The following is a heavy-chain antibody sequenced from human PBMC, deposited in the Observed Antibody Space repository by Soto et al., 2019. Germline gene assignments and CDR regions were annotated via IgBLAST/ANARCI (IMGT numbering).Heavy chain of an antibody. CDR2: IIPYYNTL. CDR3: SSGASRWYPYCFDS. V-gene: IGHV1-69*01. CDR1: EGTFNSYA. J-gene: IGHJ4*02. D-gene: IGHD6-13*01. Sequence: QAQVVQSGAEVRKPGSSVKLSCKASEGTFNSYAIAWVRQAPGQGLEWMGGIIPYYNTLNYAQKFQDRVTITADDSTNTVYMELSSLRSDDTAVYFCSSGASRWYPYCFDSWAQGTLVTVSS.